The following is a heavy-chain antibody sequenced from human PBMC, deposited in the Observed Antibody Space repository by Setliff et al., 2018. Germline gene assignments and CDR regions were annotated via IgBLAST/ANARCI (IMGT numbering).Heavy chain of an antibody. CDR1: GYPFIEHY. Sequence: VASVKVSCKTSGYPFIEHYVNWVRQAPGQGLEWMGWIRPNGGGTHYAQKFQGRVTMTRDASISTAYMELSRLRSDDTAVYYCARGDIVVVPAPKGYFQHWGQGTLVTVSS. CDR3: ARGDIVVVPAPKGYFQH. J-gene: IGHJ1*01. CDR2: IRPNGGGT. V-gene: IGHV1-2*02. D-gene: IGHD2-2*01.